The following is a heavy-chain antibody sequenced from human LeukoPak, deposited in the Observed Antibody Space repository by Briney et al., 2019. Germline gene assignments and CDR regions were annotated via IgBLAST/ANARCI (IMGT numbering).Heavy chain of an antibody. D-gene: IGHD6-19*01. J-gene: IGHJ3*02. CDR3: ARDFGSGWTEDAFDI. CDR2: IIPIFGTA. CDR1: GGTFSSYA. V-gene: IGHV1-69*05. Sequence: ASVKVSCKASGGTFSSYAISWVRQPPGQGVAWMGRIIPIFGTANYAQKFQGRVTITTDESTRTAYMELSSLRSEDTAVYYCARDFGSGWTEDAFDIWGQGTMVTVSS.